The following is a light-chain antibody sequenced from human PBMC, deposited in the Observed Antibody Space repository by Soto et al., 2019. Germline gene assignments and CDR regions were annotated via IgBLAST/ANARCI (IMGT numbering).Light chain of an antibody. CDR1: QGISSY. V-gene: IGKV1-8*01. J-gene: IGKJ1*01. CDR3: QQYNTYSRT. CDR2: DAS. Sequence: AIRMTQPPSSFSASTGDRVTITPRASQGISSYLAWSQQKPGKVPNLLIYDASSLESGVPSRFSGSGSGTEFTLTISSLQPDDFGTYYCQQYNTYSRTFGQGTKVDIK.